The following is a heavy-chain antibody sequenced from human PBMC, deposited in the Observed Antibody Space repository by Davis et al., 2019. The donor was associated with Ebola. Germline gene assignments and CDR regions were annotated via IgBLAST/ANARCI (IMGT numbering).Heavy chain of an antibody. J-gene: IGHJ3*02. Sequence: PSETLSLTCAVYGGSFSGYYWSWIRQHPGKGLEWIGYIYYSGSTYYNPSLKSRVTISVDTSKNQFSLKLSSVTAADTAVYYCARGTPRQDTAMVTQAFDIWGQGTMVTVSS. D-gene: IGHD5-18*01. CDR1: GGSFSGYY. CDR2: IYYSGST. V-gene: IGHV4-31*11. CDR3: ARGTPRQDTAMVTQAFDI.